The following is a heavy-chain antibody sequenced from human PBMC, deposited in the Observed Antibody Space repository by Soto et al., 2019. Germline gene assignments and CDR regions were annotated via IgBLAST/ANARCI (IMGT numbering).Heavy chain of an antibody. CDR2: IYYSGST. CDR3: ARMGYRTGPGLIDY. CDR1: GGSVSSGSYY. Sequence: QVQLQESGPGLVKPSETLSLTCTVSGGSVSSGSYYWSWIRQPPGKGLEWIGYIYYSGSTNYNPSLKSRVTISVDTSKNQFSLKLSSGTAADTAVYYCARMGYRTGPGLIDYWGQGTLVTVSS. V-gene: IGHV4-61*01. D-gene: IGHD5-12*01. J-gene: IGHJ4*02.